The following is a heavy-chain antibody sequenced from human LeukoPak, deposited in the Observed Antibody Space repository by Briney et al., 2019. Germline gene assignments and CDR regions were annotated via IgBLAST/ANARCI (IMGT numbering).Heavy chain of an antibody. CDR1: GFTFSNFA. Sequence: PGGSLRLSCAASGFTFSNFAMTWVRQAPGKGLEWVSYISSSGSTIYYADSVKGRFTISRDNAKNSLYLQMNSLRAEDTAVYYCARNNIVVVPAAKHPYYYYYMDVWGKGTTVTVSS. CDR3: ARNNIVVVPAAKHPYYYYYMDV. CDR2: ISSSGSTI. D-gene: IGHD2-2*01. V-gene: IGHV3-11*01. J-gene: IGHJ6*03.